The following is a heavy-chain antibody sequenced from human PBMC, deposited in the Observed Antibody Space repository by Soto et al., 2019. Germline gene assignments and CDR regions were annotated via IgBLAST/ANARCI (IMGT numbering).Heavy chain of an antibody. V-gene: IGHV4-30-4*01. J-gene: IGHJ5*02. CDR3: VRTAREGAVAPHWFDR. CDR2: VYYTGST. Sequence: SETLSLTCTVSGASIRSTDYYWSWIRQAPGKGLEWIGYVYYTGSTYYNPSPMSRLTISVDASKNQFSLKLTSVTAAETAVYYCVRTAREGAVAPHWFDRWGQGTQVTVSS. D-gene: IGHD2-21*02. CDR1: GASIRSTDYY.